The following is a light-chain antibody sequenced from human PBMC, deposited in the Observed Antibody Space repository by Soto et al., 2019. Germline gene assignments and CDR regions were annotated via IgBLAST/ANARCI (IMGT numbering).Light chain of an antibody. J-gene: IGLJ1*01. CDR3: SSHTTTYTVDV. CDR1: ASDIGTNNY. Sequence: QSVLTQPASVAGSPGQSITIPCTGTASDIGTNNYVSWYQQYPGKAPQLIIYEVNQRPSGISDRFFGSKSGDTASLTISWLQADDEADYYCSSHTTTYTVDVFGAGTKVTVL. CDR2: EVN. V-gene: IGLV2-14*03.